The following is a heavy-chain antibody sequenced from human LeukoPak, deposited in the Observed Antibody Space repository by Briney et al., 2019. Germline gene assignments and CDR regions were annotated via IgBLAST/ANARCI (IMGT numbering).Heavy chain of an antibody. J-gene: IGHJ4*02. D-gene: IGHD2-15*01. CDR2: INPNSGGT. V-gene: IGHV1-2*02. CDR3: ARDHCSGGSCYDYFDY. Sequence: GASVKVSCKASGYTYTSYYMHWVRQAPGQGLEWMGWINPNSGGTNYAQKFQGRVTMTRDTSISTAYMELSRLRSDDTAVYYCARDHCSGGSCYDYFDYWGQGTLVTVSS. CDR1: GYTYTSYY.